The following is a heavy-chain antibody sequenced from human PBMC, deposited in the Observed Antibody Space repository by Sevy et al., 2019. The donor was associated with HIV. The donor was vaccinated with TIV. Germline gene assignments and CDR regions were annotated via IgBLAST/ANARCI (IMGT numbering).Heavy chain of an antibody. J-gene: IGHJ4*02. V-gene: IGHV3-23*01. CDR1: GFTFSSYA. D-gene: IGHD3-22*01. Sequence: GASLRLSCAASGFTFSSYAMSWVRQAPGKGLEWVSAISGSGRITYYADSVKGRFTISRDNSKNTLYLQMNSLRAEDPAVYYCAKEGQGEYYDSSGSFDYWGQGTLVTVSS. CDR2: ISGSGRIT. CDR3: AKEGQGEYYDSSGSFDY.